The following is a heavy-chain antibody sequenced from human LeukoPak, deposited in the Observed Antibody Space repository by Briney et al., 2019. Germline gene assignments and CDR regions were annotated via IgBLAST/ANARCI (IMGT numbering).Heavy chain of an antibody. J-gene: IGHJ4*02. V-gene: IGHV4-4*07. CDR3: ARVSVLLWFGEPAFDY. D-gene: IGHD3-10*01. CDR1: AGSISGHW. Sequence: SETLSLTCAVSAGSISGHWWSWIRQPAGKGLEWIGRIYASGSTNSNPSLKSRITMSVDTSKNQFSLKLSSVTAADTAVYYCARVSVLLWFGEPAFDYWGQGTLVTVSS. CDR2: IYASGST.